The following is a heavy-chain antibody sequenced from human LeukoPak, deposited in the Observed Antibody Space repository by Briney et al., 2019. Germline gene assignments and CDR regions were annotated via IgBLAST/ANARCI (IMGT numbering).Heavy chain of an antibody. CDR3: ARGFTMVRGVIITAFDY. Sequence: SETLSLTCAVYGGSLSGYYWSWIRQPPGKGLEWIGEINHSGSTNYNPSLKSRVTISVDTSKNQFSLKLSSVTAADTAVYYCARGFTMVRGVIITAFDYWGQGTLVTVSS. CDR2: INHSGST. D-gene: IGHD3-10*01. CDR1: GGSLSGYY. J-gene: IGHJ4*02. V-gene: IGHV4-34*01.